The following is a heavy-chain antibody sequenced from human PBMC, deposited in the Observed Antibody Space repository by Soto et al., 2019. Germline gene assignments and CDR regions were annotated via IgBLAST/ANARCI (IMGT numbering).Heavy chain of an antibody. V-gene: IGHV1-2*02. J-gene: IGHJ4*02. CDR1: GYTFTGDY. Sequence: ASVKVSCKASGYTFTGDYLHWVRQAPGQGLEWMAWINPKSCYTKSAQKFQARVTLTRDTSISTAYMELRSLRSEDTAVYFCARYTGSNSLFDSWGQGTLVTVSS. D-gene: IGHD1-26*01. CDR3: ARYTGSNSLFDS. CDR2: INPKSCYT.